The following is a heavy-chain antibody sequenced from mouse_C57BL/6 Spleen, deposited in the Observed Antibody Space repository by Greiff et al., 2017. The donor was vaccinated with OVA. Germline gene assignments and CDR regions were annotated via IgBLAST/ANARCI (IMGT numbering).Heavy chain of an antibody. J-gene: IGHJ4*01. CDR1: GYAFSSYW. V-gene: IGHV1-80*01. CDR2: IYPGDGDT. Sequence: QVQLQQSGAELVKPGASVKISCKASGYAFSSYWMNWVKQRPGKGLEWIGQIYPGDGDTNYNGKFKGKATLTADKSSSTAYMQLSSLTSEDSAVYFCARKGYGSSPYYAMDYWGQGTSVTVSS. D-gene: IGHD1-1*01. CDR3: ARKGYGSSPYYAMDY.